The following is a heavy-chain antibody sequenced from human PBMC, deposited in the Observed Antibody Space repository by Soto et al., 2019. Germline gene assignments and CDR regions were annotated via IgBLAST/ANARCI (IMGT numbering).Heavy chain of an antibody. Sequence: GGSLRLSCAAAGFTVSSYAMSWVRQAPGKGLEWVSSISGSGGSTYYADSVKGRFTISRDNSKNTLYLQMNSLRAEDTAVYYCAKTLSGITGTFDYWRQGTLVTV. D-gene: IGHD1-7*01. V-gene: IGHV3-23*01. CDR3: AKTLSGITGTFDY. CDR2: ISGSGGST. J-gene: IGHJ4*02. CDR1: GFTVSSYA.